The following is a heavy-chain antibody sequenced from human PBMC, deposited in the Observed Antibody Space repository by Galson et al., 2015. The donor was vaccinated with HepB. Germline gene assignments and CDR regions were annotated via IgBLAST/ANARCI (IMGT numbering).Heavy chain of an antibody. CDR3: TRGSLLMVQGVIITGVFDAFDI. D-gene: IGHD3-10*01. J-gene: IGHJ3*02. Sequence: SLRLSCAASGFTFGDYAMSWFRQAPGKGLEWVGFIRSKAYGGTTEYAASVKGRFTISRDDSKSIAYLQMNSLKTEDTAVYYCTRGSLLMVQGVIITGVFDAFDIWGQGTMVTVSS. V-gene: IGHV3-49*03. CDR2: IRSKAYGGTT. CDR1: GFTFGDYA.